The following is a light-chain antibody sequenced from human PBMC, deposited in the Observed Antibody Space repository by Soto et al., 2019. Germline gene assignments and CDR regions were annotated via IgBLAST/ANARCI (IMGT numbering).Light chain of an antibody. J-gene: IGLJ1*01. CDR2: EVN. Sequence: QSALTQPRSVSGSPGQSVTISCTGTSSDVGGYDYVLWYQQYPGKAPKLIIFEVNKRPSGVPDRFSGSKSGDTASLTVSGLQAEDEAVYYCASYAGNSPYVFGTGTKVTVL. V-gene: IGLV2-11*01. CDR1: SSDVGGYDY. CDR3: ASYAGNSPYV.